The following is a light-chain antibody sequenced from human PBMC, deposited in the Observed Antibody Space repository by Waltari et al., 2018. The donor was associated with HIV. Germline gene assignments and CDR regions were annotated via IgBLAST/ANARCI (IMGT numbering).Light chain of an antibody. CDR2: GNS. CDR3: QSYDSSLSGSGV. Sequence: QSVLTQPPSVSGAPGQRVTISCTGRSSNIGAGYDLHWYQQLPGTAPKLLIYGNSNRPSGVPDRFSGSKSGTSASLAITGLQAEDEADYYCQSYDSSLSGSGVFGGGTKLTVL. CDR1: SSNIGAGYD. J-gene: IGLJ3*02. V-gene: IGLV1-40*01.